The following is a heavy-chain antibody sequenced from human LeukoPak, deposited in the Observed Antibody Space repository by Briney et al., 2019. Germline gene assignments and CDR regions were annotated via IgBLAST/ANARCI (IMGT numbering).Heavy chain of an antibody. Sequence: GRSLRLSCAASGFTFSSYAMHWVRQAPGKGLEWVAVRSYDGSNKYYADSVKGRFTISRDNSKNTLYLQMNSLRAEDTAVYYCARDPERVVPPYYYYGMDVWGQGTTVTVSS. D-gene: IGHD2-2*01. CDR3: ARDPERVVPPYYYYGMDV. CDR1: GFTFSSYA. CDR2: RSYDGSNK. V-gene: IGHV3-30-3*01. J-gene: IGHJ6*02.